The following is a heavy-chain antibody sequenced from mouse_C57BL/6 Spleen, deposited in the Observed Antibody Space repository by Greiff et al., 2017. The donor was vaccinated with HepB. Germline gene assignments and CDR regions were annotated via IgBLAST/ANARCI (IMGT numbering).Heavy chain of an antibody. D-gene: IGHD1-1*01. J-gene: IGHJ4*01. CDR3: ARYYGSSYAMDY. CDR1: GYTFTDYY. CDR2: INPYNGGT. Sequence: EVKLQQSGPVLVKPGASVKMSCKASGYTFTDYYMNWVKQSHGKSLEWIGVINPYNGGTSYNQKFKGKATLTVDKSSSTAYMELNSLTSEDSAVYYCARYYGSSYAMDYWGKGTSVTVSS. V-gene: IGHV1-19*01.